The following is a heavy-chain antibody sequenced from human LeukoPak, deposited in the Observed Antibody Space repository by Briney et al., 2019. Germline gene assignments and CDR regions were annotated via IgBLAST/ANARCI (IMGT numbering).Heavy chain of an antibody. Sequence: SETLSLTCTVSGGSISSYYWSWIRQPAGKGLEWIGRIYTSGSTNYSPSLKSRVTMSVDTSKNQFSLKLSSVTAADTAVYYCAREAYYYGSGNLRYDYWGQGTLVTVSS. CDR2: IYTSGST. CDR3: AREAYYYGSGNLRYDY. CDR1: GGSISSYY. J-gene: IGHJ4*02. D-gene: IGHD3-10*01. V-gene: IGHV4-4*07.